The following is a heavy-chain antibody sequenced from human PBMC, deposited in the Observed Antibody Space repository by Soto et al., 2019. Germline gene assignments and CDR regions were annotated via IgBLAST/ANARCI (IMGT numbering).Heavy chain of an antibody. CDR2: IDSDGSST. CDR1: GFTFSSDW. CDR3: ARGGSSSSLLHYYFYGMDV. V-gene: IGHV3-74*01. D-gene: IGHD6-6*01. Sequence: EVQLVESGGGLVQPGGSLRLSCAPSGFTFSSDWMHWVRQAPGKGLVWVSRIDSDGSSTSYADSVKGRFTISRDNAKNTLYLQMNSLRAEDTAVYYCARGGSSSSLLHYYFYGMDVWGQGTTVTVSS. J-gene: IGHJ6*02.